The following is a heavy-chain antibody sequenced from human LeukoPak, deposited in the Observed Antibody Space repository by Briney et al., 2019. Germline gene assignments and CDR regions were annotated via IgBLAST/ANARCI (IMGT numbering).Heavy chain of an antibody. Sequence: GGSLRLSCAASGFTFSSYWMSWVRQAPGKGLEWVANIKQDGSEKYYVDPVKGRFTISRDNAKNSLYLQMNSLRAEDTAVYYCARDSRGYGSGSYYSYWGQGTLVTVSS. J-gene: IGHJ4*02. CDR2: IKQDGSEK. D-gene: IGHD3-10*01. V-gene: IGHV3-7*01. CDR1: GFTFSSYW. CDR3: ARDSRGYGSGSYYSY.